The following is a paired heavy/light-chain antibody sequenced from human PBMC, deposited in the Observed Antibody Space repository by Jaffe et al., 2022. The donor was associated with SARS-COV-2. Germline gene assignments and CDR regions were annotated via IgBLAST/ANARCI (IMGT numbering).Heavy chain of an antibody. CDR3: ARDWGEQLKVFDY. J-gene: IGHJ4*02. CDR2: IKGDGSEK. Sequence: EVHLKDSGGGLVQSGGSLRLSCTASGFNFNTYWMSWVRQAPGKGLEWVANIKGDGSEKSYVDSVKGRFTISRDNAKNSLYLQLDNLRAEDSAVYYCARDWGEQLKVFDYWGQGTQVTVSS. V-gene: IGHV3-7*01. CDR1: GFNFNTYW. D-gene: IGHD2-2*01.
Light chain of an antibody. Sequence: DMQMTQSPSTLSASVGDRVTITCRASQNIYSWLAWYQHKPGKAPKLLIYKASSLQSGVPSRFSGSESGTEFTLTISSLQPDDSATYYCLQYYPIYRTFGQGTKVEI. CDR2: KAS. CDR1: QNIYSW. J-gene: IGKJ1*01. CDR3: LQYYPIYRT. V-gene: IGKV1-5*03.